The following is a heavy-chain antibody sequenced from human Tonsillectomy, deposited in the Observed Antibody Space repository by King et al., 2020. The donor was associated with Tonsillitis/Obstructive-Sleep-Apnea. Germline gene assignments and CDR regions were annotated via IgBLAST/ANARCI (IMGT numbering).Heavy chain of an antibody. CDR1: GYTFTSYT. CDR3: ASGSGGNIVVVVAATEFDY. V-gene: IGHV7-4-1*01. Sequence: QLVQSGSELKKPGASVKVSCKDSGYTFTSYTINWVRQAPGQGLELMGWINTNTWNPTYAQGFTGRFVFSLDTPVSTANLQIGSLKAEDTAVAYCASGSGGNIVVVVAATEFDYWGQGTLVTVSS. J-gene: IGHJ4*02. D-gene: IGHD2-15*01. CDR2: INTNTWNP.